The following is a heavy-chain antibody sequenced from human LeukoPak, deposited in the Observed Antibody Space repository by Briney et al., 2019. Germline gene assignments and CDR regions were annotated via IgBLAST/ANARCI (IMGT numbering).Heavy chain of an antibody. Sequence: ASVKVSCKASGYTFTSYAMHWVRQAPGQRLEWMGWINAGNGNTKYSQKFQGRVTITRDTSASTAYMELSSLRSEDTAVYYRARPAFGGGSYYGAFDYWGQGTLVTVSS. J-gene: IGHJ4*02. V-gene: IGHV1-3*01. CDR3: ARPAFGGGSYYGAFDY. CDR1: GYTFTSYA. CDR2: INAGNGNT. D-gene: IGHD1-26*01.